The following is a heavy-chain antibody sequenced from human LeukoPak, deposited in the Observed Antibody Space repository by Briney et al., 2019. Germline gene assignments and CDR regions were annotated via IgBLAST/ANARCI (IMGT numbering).Heavy chain of an antibody. CDR1: GGSISSSPYY. J-gene: IGHJ4*02. Sequence: PSETLSLTCSVSGGSISSSPYYWGWIRQPPGKGLEWIGNIYYTGSTYYNPSLKSRVTISVDTSKNQFSLKLSSVTAADTAMYYCARHGSTDYFDYWGQGTLVTVSS. V-gene: IGHV4-39*01. D-gene: IGHD2-2*03. CDR3: ARHGSTDYFDY. CDR2: IYYTGST.